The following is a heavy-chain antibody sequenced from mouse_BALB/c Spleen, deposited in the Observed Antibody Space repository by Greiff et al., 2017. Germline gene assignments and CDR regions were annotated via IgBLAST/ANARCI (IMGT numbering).Heavy chain of an antibody. Sequence: VQLKQSGAELVRPGALVKLSCKASGFNIKDYYMHWVKQRPEQGLEWIGWIDPENGNTIYDPKFQGKASITADTSSNTAYLRLSSLTSEDTAVYYCARSHYGNYEAMDYWGQGTSVTVSS. D-gene: IGHD2-1*01. CDR3: ARSHYGNYEAMDY. CDR1: GFNIKDYY. J-gene: IGHJ4*01. CDR2: IDPENGNT. V-gene: IGHV14-1*02.